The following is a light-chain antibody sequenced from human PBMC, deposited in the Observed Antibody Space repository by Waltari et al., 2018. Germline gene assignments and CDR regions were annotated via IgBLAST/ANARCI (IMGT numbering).Light chain of an antibody. V-gene: IGKV3-20*01. CDR3: QNHERLPAT. J-gene: IGKJ1*01. CDR1: QSIGRY. Sequence: VVLTQSPGTLSLSPEERATLSCRASQSIGRYLVWYQQRPGQAPRLLIYAASTRATGIPDRFSGSGSGTDFTLTISRLEPEDFAVYYCQNHERLPATCGQGTKVEIK. CDR2: AAS.